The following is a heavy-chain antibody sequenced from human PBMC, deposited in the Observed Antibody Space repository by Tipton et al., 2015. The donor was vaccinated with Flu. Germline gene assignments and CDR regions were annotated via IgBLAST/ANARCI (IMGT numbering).Heavy chain of an antibody. V-gene: IGHV3-53*01. CDR2: IYSDGAT. Sequence: SLRLSCAASGFTVNSNSLSWVRRAPGKGPEWVSIIYSDGATYYADSVKGRFTISRDNSKNTVYLQMNSLRAEDTAVYYCARGAGGSPAYYWGLGTLVAVSS. J-gene: IGHJ4*02. D-gene: IGHD2-15*01. CDR1: GFTVNSNS. CDR3: ARGAGGSPAYY.